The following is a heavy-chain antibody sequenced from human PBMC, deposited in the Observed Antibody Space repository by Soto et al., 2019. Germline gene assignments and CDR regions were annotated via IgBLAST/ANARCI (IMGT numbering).Heavy chain of an antibody. D-gene: IGHD1-1*01. Sequence: QITLKESGPTLVKPTQTLTLTCTFSGFSLSTHTVGVAWIRQPPGKALEWLALIYWDEDKRYGPSLKSRLPIPQNTSKNPLVLTLPNIDPVHTATYYCAQIMPFNYRAYNWEFWGQGIVVPVSS. CDR2: IYWDEDK. CDR1: GFSLSTHTVG. J-gene: IGHJ4*02. V-gene: IGHV2-5*05. CDR3: AQIMPFNYRAYNWEF.